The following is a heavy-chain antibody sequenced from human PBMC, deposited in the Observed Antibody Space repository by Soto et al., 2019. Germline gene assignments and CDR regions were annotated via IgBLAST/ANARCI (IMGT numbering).Heavy chain of an antibody. CDR3: AKGRGYSSGPFDY. J-gene: IGHJ4*02. V-gene: IGHV3-23*01. CDR1: GFTFSSYA. Sequence: PVGSLRLSCAASGFTFSSYAMSWVRQAPGKGLEWVSAISGSGGSTYYADSVKGRFTIPRDNSKNTLYLQMNSLRAEDTAVYYCAKGRGYSSGPFDYWGQGTLVTVSS. CDR2: ISGSGGST. D-gene: IGHD6-19*01.